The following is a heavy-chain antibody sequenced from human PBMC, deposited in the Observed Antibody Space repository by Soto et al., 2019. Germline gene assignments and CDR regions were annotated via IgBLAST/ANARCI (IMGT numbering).Heavy chain of an antibody. Sequence: EVQLVESGGGLVQPGGSLRLSCAASGFTFSGSSMHWVRQASGKGLEWVARSRSKANNYATTYAASVKGRFTISRDESKNTTYLQMNSLKTEDTAIYYSASLIYDSSNFYDNDYWGQGTLVTVSS. D-gene: IGHD3-22*01. CDR1: GFTFSGSS. CDR2: SRSKANNYAT. J-gene: IGHJ4*02. CDR3: ASLIYDSSNFYDNDY. V-gene: IGHV3-73*02.